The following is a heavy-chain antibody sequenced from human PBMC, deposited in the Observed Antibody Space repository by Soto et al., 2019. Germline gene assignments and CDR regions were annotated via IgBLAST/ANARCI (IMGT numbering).Heavy chain of an antibody. J-gene: IGHJ5*02. CDR1: GGSISSYY. D-gene: IGHD6-6*01. V-gene: IGHV4-59*08. CDR2: IYYSGST. Sequence: SETLSLTCTVSGGSISSYYWSWIRQPPGKGLEWIGYIYYSGSTNYNPSLKSRVTISVDTSKNQFSLKLSSVTAADTAVYYCARHAYSSSDGWFDPWGQGTLVTVSS. CDR3: ARHAYSSSDGWFDP.